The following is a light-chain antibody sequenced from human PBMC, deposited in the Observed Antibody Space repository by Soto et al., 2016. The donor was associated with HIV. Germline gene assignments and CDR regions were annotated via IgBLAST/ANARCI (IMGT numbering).Light chain of an antibody. J-gene: IGLJ2*01. CDR1: ALPRQY. V-gene: IGLV3-21*02. Sequence: SYELTQPPSVSVSPGQTATITCSGDALPRQYAFWYQQKPGQAPVLVVYDDSDRPSGIPERFSGSNSGNTATLTISRVEAGDEADYYCQVWDSGSDHSLFGGGTKLTVL. CDR3: QVWDSGSDHSL. CDR2: DDS.